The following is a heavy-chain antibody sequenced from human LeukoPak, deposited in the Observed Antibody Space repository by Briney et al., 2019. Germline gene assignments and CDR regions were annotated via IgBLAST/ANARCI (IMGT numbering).Heavy chain of an antibody. D-gene: IGHD3-10*01. J-gene: IGHJ5*02. CDR1: GGSISSYY. V-gene: IGHV4-59*01. CDR3: AGVGAIIYRS. CDR2: IYYSGST. Sequence: SETLSLTCTVSGGSISSYYWIWIRQPPGKGLEWIGYIYYSGSTNYNPSLKRRVTISVDTSKNQFSLNLSSSTAACPAVVCFAGVGAIIYRSWGPGTLVT.